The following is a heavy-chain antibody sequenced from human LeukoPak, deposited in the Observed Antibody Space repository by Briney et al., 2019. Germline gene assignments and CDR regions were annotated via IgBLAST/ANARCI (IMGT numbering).Heavy chain of an antibody. D-gene: IGHD2-2*01. CDR2: IIPIFGTA. CDR1: GGTFSSYA. J-gene: IGHJ6*03. V-gene: IGHV1-69*13. Sequence: SVKGSCKASGGTFSSYAISWVRQAPGQGLEWMGGIIPIFGTANYAQKFQGRVTITADESTSTAYMVLSSLRSEDTAVYYCASCSTSCYRIYYYYYYMDVWGKGTTVTVSS. CDR3: ASCSTSCYRIYYYYYYMDV.